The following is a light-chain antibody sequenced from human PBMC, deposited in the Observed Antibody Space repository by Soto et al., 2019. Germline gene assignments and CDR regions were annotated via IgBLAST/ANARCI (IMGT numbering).Light chain of an antibody. CDR1: SSNIGSNP. CDR2: GNN. V-gene: IGLV1-44*01. CDR3: AAWDDSLKGV. J-gene: IGLJ1*01. Sequence: QSVLTQPPSASGTPGQRVTISYSGSSSNIGSNPVNWFQQFPGTAPKLLIYGNNQRPSGVPDRFSGSKSGTSASLAISGLQSEDEADYYCAAWDDSLKGVFGTGTKVTVL.